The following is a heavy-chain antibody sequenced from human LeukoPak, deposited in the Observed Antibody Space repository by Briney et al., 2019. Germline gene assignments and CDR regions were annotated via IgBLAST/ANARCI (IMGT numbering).Heavy chain of an antibody. CDR1: GFTFSSYS. CDR2: ISSSSSYI. CDR3: AKGPWSGYYTPCFDP. Sequence: TGGSLRLXCAASGFTFSSYSMNWVRQAPGKGLEWVSSISSSSSYIYYADSVKGRFTISRDNAKNSLYLQMNSLRAEDTAVYYCAKGPWSGYYTPCFDPWGQGTLITVSS. V-gene: IGHV3-21*01. D-gene: IGHD3-3*01. J-gene: IGHJ5*02.